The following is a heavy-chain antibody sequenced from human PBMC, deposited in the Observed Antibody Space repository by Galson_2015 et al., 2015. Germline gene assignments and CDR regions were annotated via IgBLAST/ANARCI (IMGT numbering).Heavy chain of an antibody. Sequence: SLRLSCAASGFTFSSYAMHWVRQAPGKGLEWVAVISYDGSNKYYADSVKGRFTISRDNSKNTLYLQMNSQRAEDTAVYYCARVVGWGGMDVWGQRTTVTVSS. CDR3: ARVVGWGGMDV. D-gene: IGHD2-15*01. CDR2: ISYDGSNK. CDR1: GFTFSSYA. J-gene: IGHJ6*02. V-gene: IGHV3-30-3*01.